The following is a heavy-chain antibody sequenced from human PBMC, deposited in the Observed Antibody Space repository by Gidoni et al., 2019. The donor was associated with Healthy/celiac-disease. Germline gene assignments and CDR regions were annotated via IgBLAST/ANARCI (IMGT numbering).Heavy chain of an antibody. D-gene: IGHD4-17*01. CDR1: GFTFSSYG. Sequence: QVQLVESGGGVVQPGRSLRLSCAASGFTFSSYGMHWVRQAPGKGLEWVAVISYDGSNKYYADSVKGRFTISRDNSKNTLYLQMNSLRAEDTAVYYCAKDFAGETYYFDYWGQGTLVTVSS. CDR2: ISYDGSNK. J-gene: IGHJ4*02. V-gene: IGHV3-30*18. CDR3: AKDFAGETYYFDY.